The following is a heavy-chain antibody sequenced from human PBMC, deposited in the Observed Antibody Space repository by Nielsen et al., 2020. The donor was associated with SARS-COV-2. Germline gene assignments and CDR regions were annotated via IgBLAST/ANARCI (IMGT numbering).Heavy chain of an antibody. CDR2: IGTAGDT. Sequence: GESLKISCAASGFTFSSYDMHWVRQAPGKGLEWVSAIGTAGDTYYPGSVKGRLTISRENAKNSLYLQMNSLRAGDTAVYYCARERQLGYGMDVWGQGTTVTVSS. V-gene: IGHV3-13*01. CDR1: GFTFSSYD. D-gene: IGHD6-6*01. CDR3: ARERQLGYGMDV. J-gene: IGHJ6*02.